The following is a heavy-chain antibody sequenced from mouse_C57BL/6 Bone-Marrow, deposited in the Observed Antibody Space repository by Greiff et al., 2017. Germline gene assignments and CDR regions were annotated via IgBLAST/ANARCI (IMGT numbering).Heavy chain of an antibody. CDR1: GFTFSDYY. Sequence: EVQLVESEGGLVQPGSSMKLSCTASGFTFSDYYMAWVRPVPEKGLEWVANINYDGSSTYYLDSLKSRFIISRDNAKNILYLQMSSLKSEDTATYYCARDRLGFDYWGQGTTLTVSS. D-gene: IGHD2-13*01. J-gene: IGHJ2*01. CDR3: ARDRLGFDY. V-gene: IGHV5-16*01. CDR2: INYDGSST.